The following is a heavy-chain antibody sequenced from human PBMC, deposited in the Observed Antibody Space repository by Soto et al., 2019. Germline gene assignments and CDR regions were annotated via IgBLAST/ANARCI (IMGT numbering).Heavy chain of an antibody. CDR2: IIPIFGTA. CDR1: GGTFSSYA. CDR3: ARGTQDYGDYYYYYYMDV. D-gene: IGHD4-17*01. J-gene: IGHJ6*03. V-gene: IGHV1-69*13. Sequence: SVKVSCKASGGTFSSYAISWVRQAPGQGLEWMGGIIPIFGTANYAQKFQGRVTITADESTSTAYMEMSSLRSEDTAVYYCARGTQDYGDYYYYYYMDVWGKGTTVTVSS.